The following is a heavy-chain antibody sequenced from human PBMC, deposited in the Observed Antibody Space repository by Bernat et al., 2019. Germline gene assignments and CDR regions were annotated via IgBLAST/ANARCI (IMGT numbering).Heavy chain of an antibody. Sequence: QVQLVQSGAEVKKPGASVKVSCKASGYTFTSYDINWVQQATGQGLEWMGWMNPNSGNTGYAQKFQGRVTMTRNTSISTAYMELSSLRSEDTAVYYCARGRSDHLRVLRFLEWLLYWFDPWGQGTLVTVSS. J-gene: IGHJ5*02. V-gene: IGHV1-8*01. CDR2: MNPNSGNT. D-gene: IGHD3-3*01. CDR3: ARGRSDHLRVLRFLEWLLYWFDP. CDR1: GYTFTSYD.